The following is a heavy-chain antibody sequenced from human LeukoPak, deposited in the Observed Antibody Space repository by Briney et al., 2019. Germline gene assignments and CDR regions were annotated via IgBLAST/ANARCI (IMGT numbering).Heavy chain of an antibody. D-gene: IGHD3-3*01. CDR3: ARHVRFLEWLSSYYFDY. Sequence: PSETLSLTCTVSGGSISSYYWGWIRQPPGKGLEWIGSIYYSGTTYYNPSLKSRVTISVDTSKSQFSLRLTSVTAADTAVYYCARHVRFLEWLSSYYFDYWGQGTLVTVSS. CDR2: IYYSGTT. J-gene: IGHJ4*02. V-gene: IGHV4-39*01. CDR1: GGSISSYY.